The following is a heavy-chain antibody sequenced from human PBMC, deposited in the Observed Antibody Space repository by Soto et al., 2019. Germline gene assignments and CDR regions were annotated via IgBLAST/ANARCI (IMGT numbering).Heavy chain of an antibody. J-gene: IGHJ6*02. CDR1: GGSISSGDYY. Sequence: LSLTCTVSGGSISSGDYYWSWIRQPPGKGLEWIGYIYYSGSTYYNPSLKSRVTISVDTSKNQFSLKLSSVTAADTAVYYCATREAGTYYYGMDVWGQGTTVTVSS. CDR3: ATREAGTYYYGMDV. V-gene: IGHV4-30-4*01. D-gene: IGHD6-19*01. CDR2: IYYSGST.